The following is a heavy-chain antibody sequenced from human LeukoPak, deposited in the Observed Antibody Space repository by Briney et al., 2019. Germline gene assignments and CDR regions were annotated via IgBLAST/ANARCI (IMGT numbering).Heavy chain of an antibody. Sequence: GGSLRLSCAASGFTFSSYWMHWVRQAPGKGLVWVLRIKSDGSTNYADSVKGRFTISRDNAKNPLSLQMNSLRAEDTGVYYCARAPSEIGGYYPEYFRHWGQGTLVTVFS. J-gene: IGHJ1*01. V-gene: IGHV3-74*01. D-gene: IGHD3-22*01. CDR1: GFTFSSYW. CDR3: ARAPSEIGGYYPEYFRH. CDR2: IKSDGST.